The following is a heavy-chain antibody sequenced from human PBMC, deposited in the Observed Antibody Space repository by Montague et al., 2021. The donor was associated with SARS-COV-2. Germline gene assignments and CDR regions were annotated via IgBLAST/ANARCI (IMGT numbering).Heavy chain of an antibody. CDR2: MNPSSGNS. Sequence: SVKVSCKASGYTFLNYDINWVRQATGQGLEWIGWMNPSSGNSGSAQRLQGRVNMTRKNSITTAYMELSGLTHDDAGIYYCVRGSGSYAWYDFWGQGTLVTVSS. J-gene: IGHJ5*01. CDR3: VRGSGSYAWYDF. CDR1: GYTFLNYD. V-gene: IGHV1-8*01. D-gene: IGHD3-16*01.